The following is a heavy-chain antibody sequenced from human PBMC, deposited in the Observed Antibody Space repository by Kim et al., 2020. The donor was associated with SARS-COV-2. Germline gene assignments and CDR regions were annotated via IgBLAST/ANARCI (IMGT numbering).Heavy chain of an antibody. J-gene: IGHJ4*02. Sequence: GGSLRLSCAASGFTFSSYAMHWVRQAPGKGLEWVAVISYDGSNEYYADSVKGRFTISRDNSKNTLYLQMNSLRAEDTAVYYCARDRLDIDDSSGYYGVAHGGCFDYWGQGTLVTVSS. D-gene: IGHD3-22*01. CDR2: ISYDGSNE. CDR1: GFTFSSYA. V-gene: IGHV3-30-3*01. CDR3: ARDRLDIDDSSGYYGVAHGGCFDY.